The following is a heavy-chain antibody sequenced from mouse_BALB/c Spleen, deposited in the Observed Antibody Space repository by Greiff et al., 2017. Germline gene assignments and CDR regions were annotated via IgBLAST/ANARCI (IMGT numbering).Heavy chain of an antibody. CDR2: INPSNGRT. D-gene: IGHD2-2*01. V-gene: IGHV1S81*02. CDR1: GYTFTSYW. Sequence: QVQLQQPGAELVKPGASVKLSCKASGYTFTSYWMHWVKQRPGPGLEWIGEINPSNGRTNYNEKFKSKATLTVDKSSSTAYMQLSSLTSEDSAVYYCARLLVGNGYDDAMDYWGQGTSVTVSS. J-gene: IGHJ4*01. CDR3: ARLLVGNGYDDAMDY.